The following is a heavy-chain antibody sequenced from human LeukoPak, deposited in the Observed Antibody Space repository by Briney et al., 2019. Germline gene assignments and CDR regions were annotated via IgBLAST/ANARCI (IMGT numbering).Heavy chain of an antibody. CDR3: ARGWWDIVVVVAATDAFDI. J-gene: IGHJ3*02. CDR2: IYSGGST. CDR1: GFTVSSNY. Sequence: GGSLRLSCAASGFTVSSNYMSWVRQAPGKGLEWVSVIYSGGSTYYADSVKGGFTISRDNSKNTLYLQMNSLRAEDTAVYYCARGWWDIVVVVAATDAFDIWGQGTMVTVSS. D-gene: IGHD2-15*01. V-gene: IGHV3-66*01.